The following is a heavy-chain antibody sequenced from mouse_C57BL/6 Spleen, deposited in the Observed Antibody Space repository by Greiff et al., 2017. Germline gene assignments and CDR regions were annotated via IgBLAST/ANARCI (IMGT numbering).Heavy chain of an antibody. Sequence: VQLQQSGPELVKPGASVKISCKASGYTFTDYYMNWVKQSHGKSLEWIGDINPNNGGTSYNQKFKGKATLTVDKSSSTAYMELRSLTSEDSAVYYCARGDTTVGLDAYWGQGTLVTVSA. D-gene: IGHD1-1*01. CDR2: INPNNGGT. CDR1: GYTFTDYY. V-gene: IGHV1-26*01. J-gene: IGHJ3*01. CDR3: ARGDTTVGLDAY.